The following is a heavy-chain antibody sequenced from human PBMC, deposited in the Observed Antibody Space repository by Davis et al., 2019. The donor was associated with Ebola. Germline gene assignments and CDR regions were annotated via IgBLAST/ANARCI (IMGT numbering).Heavy chain of an antibody. CDR3: AREPTTVTTQGPFQH. CDR2: IWYDGSNK. D-gene: IGHD4-17*01. V-gene: IGHV3-33*01. J-gene: IGHJ1*01. CDR1: GFTFSSYG. Sequence: PSGSLTLSCAASGFTFSSYGMHWVRQAPGKGLEWVAVIWYDGSNKYYADSVKGRFTISRDNSKNTLYLQMNSLRAEDTAVYYCAREPTTVTTQGPFQHWGQGTLVTVSS.